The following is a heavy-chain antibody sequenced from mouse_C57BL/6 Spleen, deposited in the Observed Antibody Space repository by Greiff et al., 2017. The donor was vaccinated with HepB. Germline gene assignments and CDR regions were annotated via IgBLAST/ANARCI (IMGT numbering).Heavy chain of an antibody. V-gene: IGHV1-50*01. Sequence: QVQLQQSGAELVKPGASVKLSCKASGYTFTSYWMQWVKQRPGQGLEWIGEIDPSDSYTNYNQKFKGKATLTVDTSSRTAYMQLRSLTSEDSAVYYCARSPDYFDYWGQGTTLTVSS. CDR3: ARSPDYFDY. CDR2: IDPSDSYT. J-gene: IGHJ2*01. CDR1: GYTFTSYW.